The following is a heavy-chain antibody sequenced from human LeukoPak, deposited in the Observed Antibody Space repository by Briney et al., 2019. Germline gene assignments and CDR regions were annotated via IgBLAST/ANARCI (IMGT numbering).Heavy chain of an antibody. CDR2: ISGSGGST. CDR3: AKGSGWYV. Sequence: GGSLRLSCAASGFTFSSSSMGWVRQAPGKGLEWVSVISGSGGSTDYADSVKGRFTISRDNSKNTLYLQINSLRAEDTAVYYCAKGSGWYVWGQGTLVTVSS. J-gene: IGHJ4*02. V-gene: IGHV3-23*01. D-gene: IGHD6-19*01. CDR1: GFTFSSSS.